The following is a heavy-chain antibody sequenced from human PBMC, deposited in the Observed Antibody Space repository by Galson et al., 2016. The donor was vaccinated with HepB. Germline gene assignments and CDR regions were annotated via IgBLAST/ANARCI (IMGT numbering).Heavy chain of an antibody. Sequence: SVKVSCKAAGGTFSTYDISWVRQAPGQGLEWMGGIIPMFGTVNYAHKLQGRVTITADKSTSTVYMELSSLRSEDTAIYYCARDRSLYYDFWSGFYVWGQGTLVTVSS. V-gene: IGHV1-69*06. J-gene: IGHJ4*02. CDR3: ARDRSLYYDFWSGFYV. CDR1: GGTFSTYD. CDR2: IIPMFGTV. D-gene: IGHD3-3*01.